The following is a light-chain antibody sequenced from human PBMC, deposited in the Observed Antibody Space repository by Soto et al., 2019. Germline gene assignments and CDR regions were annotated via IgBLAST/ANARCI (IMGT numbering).Light chain of an antibody. Sequence: EIVLTQSPGTLSLSPGERATLSCRASQSVSSSYLAWYQQKPGQAPRLLIFGAGTRASGIPDRFSGSGSGTDFALTVSSLEPEDFAVYFCQQFGASPWTFGPGTKVDIK. CDR3: QQFGASPWT. CDR1: QSVSSSY. V-gene: IGKV3-20*01. J-gene: IGKJ1*01. CDR2: GAG.